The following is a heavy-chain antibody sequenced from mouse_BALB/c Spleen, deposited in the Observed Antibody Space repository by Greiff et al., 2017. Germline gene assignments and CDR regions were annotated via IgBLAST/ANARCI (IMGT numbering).Heavy chain of an antibody. CDR3: ARDGNGYPFAY. D-gene: IGHD2-2*01. CDR1: GFTFSSYG. Sequence: EVNLVESGGGLVQPGGSLKLSCAASGFTFSSYGMSWVRQTPDKRLELVATINSNGGSTYYPDSVKGRFTISRDNAKNTLYLQMSSLKSEDTAMYYCARDGNGYPFAYWGQGTLVTVSA. V-gene: IGHV5-6-3*01. CDR2: INSNGGST. J-gene: IGHJ3*01.